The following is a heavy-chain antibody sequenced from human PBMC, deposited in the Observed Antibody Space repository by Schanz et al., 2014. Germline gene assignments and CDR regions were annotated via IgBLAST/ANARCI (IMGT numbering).Heavy chain of an antibody. CDR1: GFSLNTSG. J-gene: IGHJ4*02. Sequence: QAQLMESGGGVVQPGTSLILSCSASGFSLNTSGIHWVRQPAGKGLEWVAVIWNNGVTKYYADSVRGRFTISRDRFQNTLYPRMSSMRAEDTAVYYCARPRFDYGEVDYWGRGTLVTVSS. CDR2: IWNNGVTK. CDR3: ARPRFDYGEVDY. V-gene: IGHV3-33*01. D-gene: IGHD4-17*01.